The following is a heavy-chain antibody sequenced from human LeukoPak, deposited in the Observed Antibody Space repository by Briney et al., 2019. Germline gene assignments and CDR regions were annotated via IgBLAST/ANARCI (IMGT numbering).Heavy chain of an antibody. V-gene: IGHV4-38-2*02. Sequence: SETLSLTCTVSGYSISSGHYWGWIRQPPGKGLEWIGSIYHSGNTYYNLSLKSRVTISVDTSKNQFSLKLSSVTAADTAVYYCARLSTLTGTSDYWGQGTLVTVSS. CDR1: GYSISSGHY. CDR2: IYHSGNT. CDR3: ARLSTLTGTSDY. D-gene: IGHD1-20*01. J-gene: IGHJ4*02.